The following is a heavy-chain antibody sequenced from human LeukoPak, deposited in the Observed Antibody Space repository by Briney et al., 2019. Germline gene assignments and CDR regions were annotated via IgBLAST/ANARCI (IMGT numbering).Heavy chain of an antibody. J-gene: IGHJ4*02. CDR2: IYHRGST. Sequence: SETLSLTCTVSGYSISNGYYWGWIRQPPGKGLEWVGSIYHRGSTYYNPSLRSRVTISLDRSKNQFSLKLSSVTAADTAVYYCARGYSIAARRLYYFDYWGQGTLVTVSS. CDR3: ARGYSIAARRLYYFDY. V-gene: IGHV4-38-2*02. D-gene: IGHD6-6*01. CDR1: GYSISNGYY.